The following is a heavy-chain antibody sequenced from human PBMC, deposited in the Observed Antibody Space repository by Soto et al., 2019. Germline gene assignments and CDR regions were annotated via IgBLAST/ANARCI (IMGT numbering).Heavy chain of an antibody. CDR1: GGSISSSSYY. D-gene: IGHD5-18*01. V-gene: IGHV4-39*01. CDR3: ARHGNPNVDTAYFDY. Sequence: SETLSLTCTVSGGSISSSSYYWGWIRQPPGKGLEWIGSIYYSGSTYYNPSLKSRVTISVDTSKNQFSLKLSSVTAADTAVYYCARHGNPNVDTAYFDYWGQGTLVT. CDR2: IYYSGST. J-gene: IGHJ4*02.